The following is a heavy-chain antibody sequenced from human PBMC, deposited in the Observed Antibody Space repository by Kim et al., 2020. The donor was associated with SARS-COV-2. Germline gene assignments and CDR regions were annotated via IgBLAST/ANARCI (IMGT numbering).Heavy chain of an antibody. V-gene: IGHV3-74*01. Sequence: TTYYADSVKGRFTVSRDNAKNTLYLQMNSLRAEDTAVYFCARSPSGSEGYWGQGTLVTVSS. D-gene: IGHD5-12*01. CDR3: ARSPSGSEGY. J-gene: IGHJ4*02. CDR2: TT.